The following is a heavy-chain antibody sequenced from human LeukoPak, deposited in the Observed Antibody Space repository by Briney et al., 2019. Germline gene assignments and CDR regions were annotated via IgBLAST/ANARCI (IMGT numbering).Heavy chain of an antibody. CDR2: INWNGGST. Sequence: GGSLRLSCAASGFTFDDYGMSWVRQAPGKGLEWVSGINWNGGSTGYADSVKGRFTISRDNAKNSLYLQMNSLRAEDTALYYCARKSYYYDSSGYYPLDYWGQGTLVTVSS. D-gene: IGHD3-22*01. J-gene: IGHJ4*02. CDR1: GFTFDDYG. CDR3: ARKSYYYDSSGYYPLDY. V-gene: IGHV3-20*04.